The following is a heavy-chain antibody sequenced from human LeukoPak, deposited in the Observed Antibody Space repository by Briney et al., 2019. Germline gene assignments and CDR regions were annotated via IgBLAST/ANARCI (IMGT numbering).Heavy chain of an antibody. V-gene: IGHV1-24*01. CDR1: GYTLTELS. CDR2: FDPEDGET. D-gene: IGHD2-2*01. CDR3: ATSPIVVVPAAMWSDY. J-gene: IGHJ4*02. Sequence: ASVKVSCKVSGYTLTELSMHWVRQAPGKGLEWMGGFDPEDGETIYAQKFQGRVTMTEDTSTDTAYMELSSLRPEDTAVYYCATSPIVVVPAAMWSDYWGQGTLVTVSS.